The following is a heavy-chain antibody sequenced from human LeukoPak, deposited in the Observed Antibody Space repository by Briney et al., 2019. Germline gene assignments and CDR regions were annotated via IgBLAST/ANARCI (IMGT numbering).Heavy chain of an antibody. J-gene: IGHJ4*02. CDR3: AREQNQLLFDY. D-gene: IGHD2-2*01. CDR2: INPSGGST. Sequence: ASVKVSCKASGYTFTSYYMHWVRQAPGQGLEWMEIINPSGGSTSYAQKFQGRVTMTRDTSTSTVYMELSSLRSEDTAVYYCAREQNQLLFDYWGQGTLVTVSS. CDR1: GYTFTSYY. V-gene: IGHV1-46*01.